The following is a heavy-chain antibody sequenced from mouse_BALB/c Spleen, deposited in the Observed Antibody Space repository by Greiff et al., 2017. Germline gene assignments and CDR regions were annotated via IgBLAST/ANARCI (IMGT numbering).Heavy chain of an antibody. Sequence: EVKLVESGPGLVKPSQSLSLTCTVTGYSITSDYAWNWIRQFPGNKLEWMGYISYSGSTSYNPSLKSRISITRDTSKNQFFLQLNSVTTEDTATYYCARFYDHYAMDYWGQGTSVTVSS. CDR2: ISYSGST. J-gene: IGHJ4*01. D-gene: IGHD2-3*01. CDR1: GYSITSDYA. V-gene: IGHV3-2*02. CDR3: ARFYDHYAMDY.